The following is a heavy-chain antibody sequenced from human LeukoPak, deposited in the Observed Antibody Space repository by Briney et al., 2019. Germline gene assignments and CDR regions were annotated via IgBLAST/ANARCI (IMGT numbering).Heavy chain of an antibody. CDR2: IYYSGST. D-gene: IGHD5-24*01. CDR1: GGSINNGGYY. V-gene: IGHV4-61*08. CDR3: ARQGRDGYNYYFDY. J-gene: IGHJ4*02. Sequence: SQTLSLTCAVSGGSINNGGYYWSWIRQPPGKGLEWIGYIYYSGSTNYNPSLKSRVTISVDTSKNQFSLKLSSVTAADTAVYYCARQGRDGYNYYFDYWGQGTLVTVSS.